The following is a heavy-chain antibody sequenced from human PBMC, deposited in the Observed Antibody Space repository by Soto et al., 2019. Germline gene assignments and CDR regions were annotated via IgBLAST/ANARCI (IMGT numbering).Heavy chain of an antibody. V-gene: IGHV6-1*01. D-gene: IGHD6-19*01. CDR2: TYYRSNWRH. CDR3: ARGVAGSGFDL. CDR1: GDRVSSNTAA. J-gene: IGHJ4*02. Sequence: SQTLSLTCVISGDRVSSNTAAGECSMSSPSRGLEWLGRTYYRSNWRHDYAVSVKSRITVNPDTSKNHFSLQLNSVTPDDTAVYYCARGVAGSGFDLWGQGTLVTVSS.